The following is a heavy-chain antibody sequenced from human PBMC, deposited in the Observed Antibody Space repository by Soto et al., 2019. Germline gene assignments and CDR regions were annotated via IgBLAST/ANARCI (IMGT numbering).Heavy chain of an antibody. D-gene: IGHD1-26*01. CDR2: IYHSGST. V-gene: IGHV4-30-2*01. CDR3: ARSVGSAGWHDY. CDR1: GGSISSGGYS. J-gene: IGHJ4*02. Sequence: TLSLTCAVSGGSISSGGYSWSWMRQPPGKGLEWIGYIYHSGSTYYNPSLKSRVTISVDRSKNQFSLKLNSVTSADTAMYYCARSVGSAGWHDYWGQGTLVTVSS.